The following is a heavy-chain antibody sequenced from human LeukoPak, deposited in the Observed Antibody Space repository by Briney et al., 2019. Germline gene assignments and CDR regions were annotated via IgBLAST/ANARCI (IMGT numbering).Heavy chain of an antibody. V-gene: IGHV3-23*01. CDR2: ISGRGGST. CDR1: GFTFSSYA. Sequence: GGSLRLSCAASGFTFSSYAVSWVRQAPGVGLEWVSTISGRGGSTFYADSVKGRFTISRDNSKNTLYLQMNSLRADDTAVYYCAKGRGFGGVSAHLFDYWGQGTLVTVSS. CDR3: AKGRGFGGVSAHLFDY. D-gene: IGHD3-16*01. J-gene: IGHJ4*02.